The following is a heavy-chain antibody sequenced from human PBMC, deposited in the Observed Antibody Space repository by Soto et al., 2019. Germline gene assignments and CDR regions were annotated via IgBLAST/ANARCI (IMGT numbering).Heavy chain of an antibody. CDR2: VHSSGSV. V-gene: IGHV4-4*07. CDR1: GGSISGYY. Sequence: SETLSLTCTVSGGSISGYYWSWIRQPAGKGLEYIGRVHSSGSVNYSPSLNTRVSMSVDTSQNQFSLELISVTAADTAVYFCARVHHTGLSYRWFDPWGQGALVTVSS. J-gene: IGHJ5*02. CDR3: ARVHHTGLSYRWFDP. D-gene: IGHD2-8*02.